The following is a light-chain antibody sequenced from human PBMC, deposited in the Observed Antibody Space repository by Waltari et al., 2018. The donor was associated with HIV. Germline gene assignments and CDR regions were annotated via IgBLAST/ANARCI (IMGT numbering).Light chain of an antibody. Sequence: SYELTQPPSVSVSPGQTATLTCSGDELGDTYACWYQQKPGQSPILVIYQDTKRPSGIPERFSGSISGNTATLTSSGTQAMDEADYYCQAWDGKTAYVFGTGTKVTVL. CDR3: QAWDGKTAYV. J-gene: IGLJ1*01. CDR2: QDT. CDR1: ELGDTY. V-gene: IGLV3-1*01.